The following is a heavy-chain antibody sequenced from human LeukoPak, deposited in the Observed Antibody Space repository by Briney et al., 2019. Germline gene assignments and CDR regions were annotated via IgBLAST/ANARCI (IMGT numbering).Heavy chain of an antibody. D-gene: IGHD3-22*01. CDR2: IYTSGST. J-gene: IGHJ4*02. CDR3: ASLYDSSGYYADY. Sequence: PSETLSLTCTVSGGSSISYYWSWIRQPAGKGLEWIGRIYTSGSTNYNPSLKSRVTISVDKSKNQFSLKLSSVTAADTAVYYCASLYDSSGYYADYWGQGTLVTVSS. CDR1: GGSSISYY. V-gene: IGHV4-4*07.